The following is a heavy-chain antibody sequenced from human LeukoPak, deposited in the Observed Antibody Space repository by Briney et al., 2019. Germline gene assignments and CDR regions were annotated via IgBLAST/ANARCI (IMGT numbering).Heavy chain of an antibody. J-gene: IGHJ4*02. CDR3: ARHCRSTSCLEY. CDR1: GFTFSTYW. CDR2: IKSDGRT. Sequence: GGSLRLSCAASGFTFSTYWMHWVRQAPGKGLVWVSRIKSDGRTSYADSVKGRFTISRGNAKNTLYLQMNSLRVEDTAVYYCARHCRSTSCLEYWGQGTLVTVSS. V-gene: IGHV3-74*01. D-gene: IGHD2-2*01.